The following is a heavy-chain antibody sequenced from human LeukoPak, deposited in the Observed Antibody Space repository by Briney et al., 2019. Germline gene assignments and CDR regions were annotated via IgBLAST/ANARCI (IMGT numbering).Heavy chain of an antibody. V-gene: IGHV4-39*07. Sequence: SETLSLTCTVSGGSFSSSSYYWGWIRQPPGKGLEWIGSIYYSGSTYYNPSLKSRVTISVDTSKNQFSLKLSSVTAADTAVYYCARELRAARVVIDYWGQGTLVTVSS. D-gene: IGHD6-6*01. CDR1: GGSFSSSSYY. CDR3: ARELRAARVVIDY. CDR2: IYYSGST. J-gene: IGHJ4*02.